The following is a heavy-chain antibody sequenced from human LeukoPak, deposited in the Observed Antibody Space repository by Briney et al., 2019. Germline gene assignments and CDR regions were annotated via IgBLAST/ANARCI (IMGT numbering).Heavy chain of an antibody. CDR2: IYYSGST. CDR1: GGSISSGSYY. CDR3: ARAVYCSSTSCPPRYYYYYYMDV. J-gene: IGHJ6*03. V-gene: IGHV4-61*10. Sequence: PSQTLSLTCTVSGGSISSGSYYWSWIRQPAGKGLEWIGYIYYSGSTNYNPSLKSRVTISVDTSKNQFSLKLSSVTAADTAVYYCARAVYCSSTSCPPRYYYYYYMDVWGKGTTVTVSS. D-gene: IGHD2-2*01.